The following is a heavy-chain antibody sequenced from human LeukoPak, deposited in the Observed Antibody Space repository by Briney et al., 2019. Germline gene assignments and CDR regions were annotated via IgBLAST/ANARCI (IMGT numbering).Heavy chain of an antibody. D-gene: IGHD5-12*01. CDR1: GFTFSSYN. J-gene: IGHJ4*02. CDR2: ISSSSDYI. Sequence: GGSLRLSCAASGFTFSSYNMNWVRQAPGKGLEWVSFISSSSDYIYYADSVKGRFTISRDNSKNTLYLQMNSLRAEDTAVYYCAKDGVATITFDYWGQGTLVTVSS. V-gene: IGHV3-21*04. CDR3: AKDGVATITFDY.